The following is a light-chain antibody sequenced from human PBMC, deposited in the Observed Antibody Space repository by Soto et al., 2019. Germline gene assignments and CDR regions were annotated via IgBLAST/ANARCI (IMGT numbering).Light chain of an antibody. J-gene: IGLJ1*01. Sequence: QSVLTQPPSVSGAPGQRVTISCTGSSSNIGAGYDVHWYQQLPGTAPKLLIYGNSNRPSGVPDRFSGSKSGTSASLAITGLQAEDEADYYCAAWDDSLNGYVFGPGTKVNVL. CDR3: AAWDDSLNGYV. CDR1: SSNIGAGYD. CDR2: GNS. V-gene: IGLV1-40*01.